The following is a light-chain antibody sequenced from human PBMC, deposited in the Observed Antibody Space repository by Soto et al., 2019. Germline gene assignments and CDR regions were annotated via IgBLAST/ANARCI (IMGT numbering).Light chain of an antibody. Sequence: EVVLTQSPATLSLSPGERATLSCRASENVIKYLAWYQQKPGQAPRLLIYDTSDRVTGVPARFSGSGSGTEFTLTINSLEAEDFAVYYCQQRYKWPPITFGQGTRLEIK. V-gene: IGKV3-11*01. CDR1: ENVIKY. J-gene: IGKJ5*01. CDR2: DTS. CDR3: QQRYKWPPIT.